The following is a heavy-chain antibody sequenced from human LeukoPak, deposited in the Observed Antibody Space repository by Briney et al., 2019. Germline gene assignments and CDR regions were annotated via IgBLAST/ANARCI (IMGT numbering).Heavy chain of an antibody. CDR1: GFTFSGSA. V-gene: IGHV3-73*01. D-gene: IGHD4-17*01. Sequence: GGSLKPSCAASGFTFSGSAMHWVRQASGKGLEWVGRIRSKANNYATAYAASVKGRFTISRDDSKNTAYLQMNSLKTEDTAVYYCTRHTGDVWGKGTTVTVSS. CDR3: TRHTGDV. J-gene: IGHJ6*04. CDR2: IRSKANNYAT.